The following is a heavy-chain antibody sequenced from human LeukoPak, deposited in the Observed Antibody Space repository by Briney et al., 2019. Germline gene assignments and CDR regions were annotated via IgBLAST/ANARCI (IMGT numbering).Heavy chain of an antibody. D-gene: IGHD3-22*01. V-gene: IGHV3-33*01. J-gene: IGHJ4*02. CDR1: GFTFSSFA. CDR2: IWYNGSNK. CDR3: ARGGSYFDISGYYFY. Sequence: GRSLRLSCAASGFTFSSFAMHWVRQAPGKGLEWVADIWYNGSNKYYAESVKGRFTISRDNSKNTLYLQMNSLRTEDTAVYYCARGGSYFDISGYYFYWGQGTLVTVSS.